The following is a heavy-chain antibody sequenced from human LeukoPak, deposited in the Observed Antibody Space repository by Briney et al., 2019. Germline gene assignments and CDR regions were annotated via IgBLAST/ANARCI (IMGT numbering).Heavy chain of an antibody. CDR3: ARQRRDYYDSSGYTGNY. Sequence: SETLSLTCTVSGGSISSSSYYWGWIRQPPGKGLEWIGRIYYSGSTYYNPSLKSRVTISVDTSKNQFSLKLSSVTAADTAVYYCARQRRDYYDSSGYTGNYWGQGTLVTVSS. J-gene: IGHJ4*02. D-gene: IGHD3-22*01. CDR1: GGSISSSSYY. CDR2: IYYSGST. V-gene: IGHV4-39*01.